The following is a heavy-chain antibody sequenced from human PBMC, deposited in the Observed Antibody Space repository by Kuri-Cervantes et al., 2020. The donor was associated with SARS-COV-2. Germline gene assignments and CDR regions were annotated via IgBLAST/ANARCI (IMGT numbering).Heavy chain of an antibody. D-gene: IGHD2/OR15-2a*01. CDR1: GFTFGDYA. CDR2: IRSKAYGGTT. CDR3: AKVFGVGSNIKYFDY. J-gene: IGHJ4*02. V-gene: IGHV3-49*04. Sequence: GESLKISCTASGFTFGDYAMSWVRQAPGKGLEWVGFIRSKAYGGTTEYAASVKGRFTISRDDSKSIAYLQMSSLRVEDTAVYFCAKVFGVGSNIKYFDYWGQGTVVTVSS.